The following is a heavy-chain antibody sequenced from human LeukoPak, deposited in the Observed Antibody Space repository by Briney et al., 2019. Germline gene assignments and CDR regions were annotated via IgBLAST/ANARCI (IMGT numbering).Heavy chain of an antibody. CDR2: INHSGST. V-gene: IGHV4-34*01. CDR3: ARTGRYDNWFDP. CDR1: GGSFSGYY. Sequence: PSETLSLTCAVYGGSFSGYYWSWIRQPPGKGLEWIGEINHSGSTNYNPSLKSRVTISVDTSNNQFSLKLSSVTAADTAVYYCARTGRYDNWFDPWGQGTLVTVSS. J-gene: IGHJ5*02. D-gene: IGHD3-16*01.